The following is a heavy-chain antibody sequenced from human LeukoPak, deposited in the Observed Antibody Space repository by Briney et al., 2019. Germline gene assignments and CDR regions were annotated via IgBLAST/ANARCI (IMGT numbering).Heavy chain of an antibody. J-gene: IGHJ4*02. CDR3: ARDATRITMIVVVIRPPHFDY. V-gene: IGHV3-30*04. Sequence: GGAPRISCGAPGFPFKRYAMERGRPGPGKGREGGGGILYGGSNKYYADSVKGRFTISRDNSKNTLYLQMNSLRAEDTAVYYCARDATRITMIVVVIRPPHFDYWGQGTLVTVSS. CDR2: ILYGGSNK. CDR1: GFPFKRYA. D-gene: IGHD3-22*01.